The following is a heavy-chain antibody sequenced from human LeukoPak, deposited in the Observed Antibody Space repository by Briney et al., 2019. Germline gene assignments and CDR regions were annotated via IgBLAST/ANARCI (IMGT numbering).Heavy chain of an antibody. V-gene: IGHV3-53*01. Sequence: PGGSLRLSCAASGFTVSSNYMSWVRQAPGKGLEWVSVIYSGGSTYYADSVKGRFTISRDNSKNTLYLQMNSLRAEDTAVYYCARTYGDYVPAAFDIWGQGTMVTVSS. CDR2: IYSGGST. CDR3: ARTYGDYVPAAFDI. J-gene: IGHJ3*02. CDR1: GFTVSSNY. D-gene: IGHD4-17*01.